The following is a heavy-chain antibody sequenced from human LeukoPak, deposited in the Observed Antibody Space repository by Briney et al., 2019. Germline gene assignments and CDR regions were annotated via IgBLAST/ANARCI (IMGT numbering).Heavy chain of an antibody. CDR1: GYTFTSYY. Sequence: ASVKVSCKTSGYTFTSYYMHWVRQAPGQGLEWMGILNPSGGSTSYAQKFQGRVTMTRDMSTSTVYMELSSLRSEDTAVYYCARQGIAVAGTSAEYFQHWGQGTLVTVSS. CDR2: LNPSGGST. V-gene: IGHV1-46*01. J-gene: IGHJ1*01. D-gene: IGHD6-19*01. CDR3: ARQGIAVAGTSAEYFQH.